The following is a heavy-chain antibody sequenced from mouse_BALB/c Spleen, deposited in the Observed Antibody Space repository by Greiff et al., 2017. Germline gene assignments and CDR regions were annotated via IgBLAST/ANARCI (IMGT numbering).Heavy chain of an antibody. CDR1: GYTFSSYW. V-gene: IGHV1-9*01. Sequence: QVQLQQSGAELMKPGASVKISCKATGYTFSSYWIEWVKQRPGHGLEWIGEILPGSGSTNYNEKFKGKATFTADTSSNTAYMQLSSLTSEDSAVYYCARWGGNYVDYYAMDYWGQGTSVTVSS. CDR3: ARWGGNYVDYYAMDY. J-gene: IGHJ4*01. D-gene: IGHD2-1*01. CDR2: ILPGSGST.